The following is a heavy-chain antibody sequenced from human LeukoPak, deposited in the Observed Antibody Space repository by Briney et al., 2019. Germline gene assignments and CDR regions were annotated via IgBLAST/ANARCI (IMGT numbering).Heavy chain of an antibody. J-gene: IGHJ3*01. CDR1: NGSISSNF. CDR3: ARVRDSSGYYLGAFAV. D-gene: IGHD3-22*01. Sequence: PSETLSLTCTVSNGSISSNFWSWIRQPAGKRLEWIGRISNSGSTNYNPSLKSRVTMSVDTSKNQFSLRLSSVAAADTAIYYCARVRDSSGYYLGAFAVWGHGTMVTVSS. V-gene: IGHV4-4*07. CDR2: ISNSGST.